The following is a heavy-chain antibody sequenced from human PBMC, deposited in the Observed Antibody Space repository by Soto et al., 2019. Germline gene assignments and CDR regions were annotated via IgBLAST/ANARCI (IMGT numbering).Heavy chain of an antibody. Sequence: SATLSLTCTVSGGSISSGGYYWSWIRQHPGKGLEWIGYIYYSGSTYYNPSLKSRVTISVDTSKNQFSLKLSSVTAADTAVYYCARDRSRGSGLDYWGQGTLVTVSS. D-gene: IGHD3-3*01. CDR2: IYYSGST. V-gene: IGHV4-31*03. CDR3: ARDRSRGSGLDY. CDR1: GGSISSGGYY. J-gene: IGHJ4*02.